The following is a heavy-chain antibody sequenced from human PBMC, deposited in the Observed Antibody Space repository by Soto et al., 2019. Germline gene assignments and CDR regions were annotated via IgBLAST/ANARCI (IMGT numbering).Heavy chain of an antibody. V-gene: IGHV2-26*01. CDR2: IFSNDEK. CDR1: GFSLSNARMG. J-gene: IGHJ5*02. D-gene: IGHD2-2*01. CDR3: ARTQIYCSSTSCSGGWFDP. Sequence: QVTLKESGPVLVKPTETLTLTCTVSGFSLSNARMGVSWIRQPPGKALEWLAHIFSNDEKSYSTSLKSRLTISKDTSKSQVVLTMTNIDPVDTATYYCARTQIYCSSTSCSGGWFDPWGQGTLVTVSS.